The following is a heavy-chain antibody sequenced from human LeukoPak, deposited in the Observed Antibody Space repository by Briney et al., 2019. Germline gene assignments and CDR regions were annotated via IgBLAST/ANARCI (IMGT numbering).Heavy chain of an antibody. D-gene: IGHD1-26*01. J-gene: IGHJ4*02. V-gene: IGHV1-2*06. CDR1: GYTFTDPAYH. Sequence: ASVKVSCKTSGYTFTDPAYHLHWVRQAPGQGLEWMGRIDPSSGSTTYAQDLQSRVAMTWATSISTAYMDLTRLRSDDTAVYYCASDNRGSLDYWGQGTQVTVSS. CDR2: IDPSSGST. CDR3: ASDNRGSLDY.